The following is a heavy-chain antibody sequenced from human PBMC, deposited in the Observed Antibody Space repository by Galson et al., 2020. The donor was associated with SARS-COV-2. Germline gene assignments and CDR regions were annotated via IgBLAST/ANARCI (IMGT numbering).Heavy chain of an antibody. D-gene: IGHD4-17*01. J-gene: IGHJ6*02. CDR1: GYTFTRYY. V-gene: IGHV1-2*02. Sequence: ASVKVTCQASGYTFTRYYMHWVRQAPGHGLEWMGWINLNSCGKHSAQKIQGRLTMTRDTSISTDYIELSRLRADDTTVYYYARGYGDYEDYCYYYYGMDVWGQGTTVTVSS. CDR3: ARGYGDYEDYCYYYYGMDV. CDR2: INLNSCGK.